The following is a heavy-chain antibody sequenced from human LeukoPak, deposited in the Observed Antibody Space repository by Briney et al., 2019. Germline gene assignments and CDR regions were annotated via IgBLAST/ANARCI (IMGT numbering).Heavy chain of an antibody. Sequence: GGSLRLSCAASRFTFSSYAMSWVRQAPGKGLEWVSAISGSGGSTYYADSVKGRFTISRDNSKNTLYLQMNSLRAEDTAVYYCPKVGVPFYDFWSGSQFDYGAQGTWVTVSS. CDR3: PKVGVPFYDFWSGSQFDY. CDR1: RFTFSSYA. CDR2: ISGSGGST. V-gene: IGHV3-23*01. J-gene: IGHJ4*02. D-gene: IGHD3-3*01.